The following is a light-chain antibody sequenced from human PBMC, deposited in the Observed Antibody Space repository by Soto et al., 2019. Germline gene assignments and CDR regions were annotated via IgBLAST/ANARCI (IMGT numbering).Light chain of an antibody. Sequence: QSALTQPASVSGSPGQSITISCTGTSNDVGGYNYVSWYQQHPGKAPKLLIQGGTNRPSGVSDRFSGSKSGNTASLTISGLQAEDEADYYCSSYRGGSTLVFGGGTKVTVL. CDR1: SNDVGGYNY. CDR2: GGT. J-gene: IGLJ1*01. V-gene: IGLV2-14*01. CDR3: SSYRGGSTLV.